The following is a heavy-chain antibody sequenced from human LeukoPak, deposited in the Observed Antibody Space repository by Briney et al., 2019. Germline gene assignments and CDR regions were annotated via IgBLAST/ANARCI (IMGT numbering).Heavy chain of an antibody. CDR2: MNPNSGNT. D-gene: IGHD6-19*01. J-gene: IGHJ4*02. V-gene: IGHV1-8*01. CDR3: ARGPSSSSGWYSRRGYFDY. CDR1: GYTFTSYD. Sequence: AASVKVSCKASGYTFTSYDINWVRQATGQGLEWMGWMNPNSGNTGYAQKFQGRVTMTRDTSTSTVYMELSSLRSEDTAVYYCARGPSSSSGWYSRRGYFDYWGQGTLVTVSS.